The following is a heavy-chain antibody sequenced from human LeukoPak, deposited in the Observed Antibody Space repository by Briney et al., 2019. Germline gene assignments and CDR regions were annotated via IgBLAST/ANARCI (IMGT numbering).Heavy chain of an antibody. Sequence: GASVKVSCKASGYTFTSYYMHWVRQAPGQGLEWMGIINHSGGSTSYAQKFQGRVTMTRDTSTSTVYMELSSLRSEDTAVYYCARGPIVATSPMGTFDIWGQGTMVTVSS. CDR2: INHSGGST. V-gene: IGHV1-46*01. D-gene: IGHD5-12*01. CDR3: ARGPIVATSPMGTFDI. CDR1: GYTFTSYY. J-gene: IGHJ3*02.